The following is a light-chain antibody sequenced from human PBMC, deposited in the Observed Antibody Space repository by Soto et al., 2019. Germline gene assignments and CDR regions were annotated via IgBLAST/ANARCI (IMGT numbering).Light chain of an antibody. CDR2: DND. Sequence: QSVLTQPPSVSAAPGQKVTISCSGSSSNIGNNYVSWYQQLPGTAPKLLIYDNDKRPSGIPDRFSGSKSGTSATLGVTGLQTGDEADYYCATWDGSLSVGVFGGGTKVTVL. J-gene: IGLJ1*01. CDR1: SSNIGNNY. V-gene: IGLV1-51*01. CDR3: ATWDGSLSVGV.